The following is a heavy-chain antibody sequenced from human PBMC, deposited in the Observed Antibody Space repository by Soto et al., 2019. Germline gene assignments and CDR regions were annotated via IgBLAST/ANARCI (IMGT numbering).Heavy chain of an antibody. CDR3: ATKEYYYDSSGYYYGAFDI. CDR2: IHYRGST. CDR1: GGSPSSGGYY. D-gene: IGHD3-22*01. J-gene: IGHJ3*02. Sequence: SETLSLTCTVSGGSPSSGGYYWGWIRQHPGKGLEWIGHIHYRGSTHYNPSLKSRVTISVATSENQFSLKLSSVTAADTAVYYCATKEYYYDSSGYYYGAFDIWGQGTMVTVSS. V-gene: IGHV4-31*03.